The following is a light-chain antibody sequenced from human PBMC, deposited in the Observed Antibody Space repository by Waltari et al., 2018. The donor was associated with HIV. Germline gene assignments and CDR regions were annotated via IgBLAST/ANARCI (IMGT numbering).Light chain of an antibody. J-gene: IGLJ3*02. CDR2: SNK. CDR3: AAWDDSLNGWV. CDR1: RSNIGSNI. Sequence: QSVLTQPPSASGTPGQRVTISCSGSRSNIGSNIVNWYQQLPGTAPKLLIYSNKQRPSGVPDRFSGSKSGTSASRAISGLQSEDEADYYCAAWDDSLNGWVFDGGTKLTVL. V-gene: IGLV1-44*01.